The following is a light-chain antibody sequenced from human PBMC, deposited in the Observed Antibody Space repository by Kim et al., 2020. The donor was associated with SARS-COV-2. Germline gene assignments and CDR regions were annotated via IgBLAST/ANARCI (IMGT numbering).Light chain of an antibody. CDR3: LQDYTYPWT. CDR1: HDIKND. CDR2: GSS. J-gene: IGKJ1*01. V-gene: IGKV1-6*01. Sequence: ASVGDRVTITCRASHDIKNDLGWYQQKPGKAPKILIYGSSTLQSGVPSRFSGSGSGTDFTLTISSLQPEDFATYYCLQDYTYPWTFGQGTKVDIK.